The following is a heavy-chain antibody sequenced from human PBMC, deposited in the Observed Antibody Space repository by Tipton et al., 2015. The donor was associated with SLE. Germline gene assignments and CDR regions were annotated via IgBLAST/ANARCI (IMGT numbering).Heavy chain of an antibody. D-gene: IGHD1-14*01. Sequence: TLSLTCNVSVYSISSSHWWGWIRQPPVKGPEWIGHIYYGGTIYYNPSLKSRVTMSIDTSKNQFSLKLSSVTDVDTAVYYCVRQPPGGGPGYQYDMDVWGQGTAVTVSS. V-gene: IGHV4-28*02. CDR3: VRQPPGGGPGYQYDMDV. CDR2: IYYGGTI. CDR1: VYSISSSHW. J-gene: IGHJ6*02.